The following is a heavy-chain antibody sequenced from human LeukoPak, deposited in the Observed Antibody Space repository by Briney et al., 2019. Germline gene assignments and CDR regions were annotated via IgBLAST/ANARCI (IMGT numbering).Heavy chain of an antibody. V-gene: IGHV4-30-2*01. CDR1: GGSISSGGYS. J-gene: IGHJ5*02. D-gene: IGHD4-17*01. CDR2: VYHSGST. Sequence: SQTLSLTCAVSGGSISSGGYSWSWIRQPPGKGLEWIGYVYHSGSTYYNPSLKSRVTISVDRSKNQFSLKLSSVTAADTAVYYCARGTVTTGDWFDPWGQGTLVTVSS. CDR3: ARGTVTTGDWFDP.